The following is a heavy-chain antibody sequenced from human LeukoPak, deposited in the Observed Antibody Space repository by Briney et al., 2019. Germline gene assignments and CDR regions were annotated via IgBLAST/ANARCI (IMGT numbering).Heavy chain of an antibody. V-gene: IGHV4-34*01. CDR1: GGSFSGYY. Sequence: SETLSLTCAVYGGSFSGYYWSWIRQPPGKGLEWIGSIYYSGSTYYNPSLKSRVTISVDTSKNQFSLKLSSVTAADTAVYYCARELDHSSGDWFDPWGQGTLVTVSS. D-gene: IGHD2-15*01. CDR3: ARELDHSSGDWFDP. J-gene: IGHJ5*02. CDR2: IYYSGST.